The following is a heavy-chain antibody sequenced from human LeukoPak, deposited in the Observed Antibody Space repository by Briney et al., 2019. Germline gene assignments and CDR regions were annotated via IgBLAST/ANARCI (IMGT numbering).Heavy chain of an antibody. D-gene: IGHD2-2*01. CDR1: GGSISSSSYY. CDR3: ASGHYCTSTSCPGRGAFDI. J-gene: IGHJ3*02. Sequence: PSETLSLTCTVSGGSISSSSYYWGWIRQPPGKGLEWIGSIYYSGSTYYNPSLKSRVTISVDTSKNQFSLKLNSVTAADTALYYCASGHYCTSTSCPGRGAFDIWGQGTMVTVSS. V-gene: IGHV4-39*07. CDR2: IYYSGST.